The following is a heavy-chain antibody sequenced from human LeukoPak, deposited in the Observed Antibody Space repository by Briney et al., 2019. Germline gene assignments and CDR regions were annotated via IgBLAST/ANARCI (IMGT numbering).Heavy chain of an antibody. CDR1: GGSISSSSYY. J-gene: IGHJ3*02. CDR3: ARGLVLATDDAFDI. Sequence: SETLSLTCTVSGGSISSSSYYWGWIRQPPGKGLEWIGSIYYSGSTYYNPSLKSRVTISLDTSKNHFSLKLRSVTAADTALYFCARGLVLATDDAFDIWGQGTLVTVSS. V-gene: IGHV4-39*07. CDR2: IYYSGST. D-gene: IGHD5-12*01.